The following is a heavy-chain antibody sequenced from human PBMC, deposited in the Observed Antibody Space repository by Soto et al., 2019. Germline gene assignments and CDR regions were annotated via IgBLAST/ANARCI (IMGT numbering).Heavy chain of an antibody. J-gene: IGHJ4*02. D-gene: IGHD3-9*01. CDR2: LGGGGDT. CDR1: GFTLCTYT. Sequence: GGALRLSCAASGFTLCTYTMNWVRQAPGKGLEWVSALGGGGDTHYAESVKGRFTISRDYSKNILLLQMNSLRDEDSAIYYCTKDRHPDGIWTFDFWGQGTLVTVSS. V-gene: IGHV3-23*01. CDR3: TKDRHPDGIWTFDF.